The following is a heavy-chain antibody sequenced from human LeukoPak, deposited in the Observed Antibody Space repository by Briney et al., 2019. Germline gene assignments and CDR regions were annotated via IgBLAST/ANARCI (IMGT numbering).Heavy chain of an antibody. J-gene: IGHJ6*02. D-gene: IGHD3-10*01. Sequence: GGSLRLSCAASGFTVSSNYMSWVRQAPGKGLEWVSVIYSGVSTYYADSVKGRFTISRDNSKNTLYLQMNSLRAEDTAVYYCARDRSDYYGSGSYFYYYGMDVWGQGTTVTVSS. V-gene: IGHV3-53*01. CDR3: ARDRSDYYGSGSYFYYYGMDV. CDR2: IYSGVST. CDR1: GFTVSSNY.